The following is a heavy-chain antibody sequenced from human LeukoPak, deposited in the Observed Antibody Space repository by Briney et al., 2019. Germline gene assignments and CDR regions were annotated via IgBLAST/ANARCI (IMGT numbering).Heavy chain of an antibody. Sequence: GASLRLSCAASGFTVTNYAMYWVRQAPGKGLEWDSAISGRDDSTYYADSVKGRFTISRDTSKNTLFLQMNSLRAEDTAVYYCAKWGDYDILTGYYDPDYWGQGTLVTVSS. CDR2: ISGRDDST. J-gene: IGHJ4*02. V-gene: IGHV3-23*01. D-gene: IGHD3-9*01. CDR3: AKWGDYDILTGYYDPDY. CDR1: GFTVTNYA.